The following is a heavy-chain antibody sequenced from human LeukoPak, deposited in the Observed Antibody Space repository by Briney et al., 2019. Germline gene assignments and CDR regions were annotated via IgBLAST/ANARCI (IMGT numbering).Heavy chain of an antibody. CDR2: IYYSGST. CDR3: ARDLWDGSGNT. Sequence: SETLSLTCTVPGGSISSGDYYWSWIRQPPGKGLEWIGYIYYSGSTYYNPSLKSRVTISVDTSKNQFSLKLSSVTAADTAVYYCARDLWDGSGNTWGQGTLVTVSS. CDR1: GGSISSGDYY. J-gene: IGHJ5*02. V-gene: IGHV4-30-4*01. D-gene: IGHD3-10*01.